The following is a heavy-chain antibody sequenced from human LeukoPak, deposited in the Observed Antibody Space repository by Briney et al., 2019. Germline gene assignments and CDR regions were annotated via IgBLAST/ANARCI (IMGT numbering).Heavy chain of an antibody. Sequence: PGGPLRLPCAPSGFPFSSFSMNWARQPPGRGREWVSSFISSSSYISYEDSVRGRFTISRDNAKNSLYLQMNSLRAEDTAVYYCARDPRYCGGDCYPSWFDPWGQGTLVTVSS. CDR2: FISSSSYI. D-gene: IGHD2-21*02. V-gene: IGHV3-21*01. CDR1: GFPFSSFS. J-gene: IGHJ5*02. CDR3: ARDPRYCGGDCYPSWFDP.